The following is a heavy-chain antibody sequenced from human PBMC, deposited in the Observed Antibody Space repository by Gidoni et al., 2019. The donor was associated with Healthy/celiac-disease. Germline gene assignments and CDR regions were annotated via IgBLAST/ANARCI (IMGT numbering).Heavy chain of an antibody. V-gene: IGHV4-30-2*01. CDR3: ARKVIVVGALDAFDI. CDR1: GGSISSGGYS. D-gene: IGHD1-26*01. J-gene: IGHJ3*02. CDR2: IFHSGST. Sequence: QLQLQESGSGLVKPSQTLSLTCAVSGGSISSGGYSWSWIRQPPGKGLAWIGYIFHSGSTYYNPSLKSRVTISVDRSKNQFSLKLSSVTAADTAVYYCARKVIVVGALDAFDIWGQGTMVTVSS.